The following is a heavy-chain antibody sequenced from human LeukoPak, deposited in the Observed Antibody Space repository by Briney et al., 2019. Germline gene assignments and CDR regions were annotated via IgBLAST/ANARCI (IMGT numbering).Heavy chain of an antibody. CDR2: IIPSGGST. CDR3: ARDGANYKFDY. CDR1: GYTLTSNY. J-gene: IGHJ4*02. Sequence: EASVKVSCKASGYTLTSNYMHWVRQAPGQGLEWMGMIIPSGGSTTCAQKFQGRVTMTRDTSTSTVYMELSSLRSEDTAVYYCARDGANYKFDYWGQGTLVTVSS. V-gene: IGHV1-46*01. D-gene: IGHD4/OR15-4a*01.